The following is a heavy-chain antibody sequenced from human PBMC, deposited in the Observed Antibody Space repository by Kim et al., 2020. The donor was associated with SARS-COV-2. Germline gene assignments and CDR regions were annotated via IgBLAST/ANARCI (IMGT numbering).Heavy chain of an antibody. V-gene: IGHV6-1*01. Sequence: SQTLSLTCAISGDSVSSNSAAWNWIRQSPSRGLEWLGRTYYRSKWYNDYAVSVKSRITINPDTSKNQFSLQLNSVTPEDTAVYYCARGSSSWYHAGVRGYYFYGMDVWGQGTTVTVSS. D-gene: IGHD6-13*01. CDR3: ARGSSSWYHAGVRGYYFYGMDV. CDR2: TYYRSKWYN. CDR1: GDSVSSNSAA. J-gene: IGHJ6*02.